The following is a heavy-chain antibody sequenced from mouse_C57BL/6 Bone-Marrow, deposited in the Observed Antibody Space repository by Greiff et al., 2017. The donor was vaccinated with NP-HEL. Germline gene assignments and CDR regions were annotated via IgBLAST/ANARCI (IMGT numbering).Heavy chain of an antibody. Sequence: QVQLKQPGAELVKPGASVKVSCKASGYTFTSYWMHWVKQRPGQGLEWIGRIHPSDSDTNYNQQFKGKATLTVDKSYSTVYMQLSSLTSDDSAVYYCAIEGSYDYGSSYLYYLDYWGQGTTLTVSS. V-gene: IGHV1-74*01. CDR1: GYTFTSYW. CDR2: IHPSDSDT. CDR3: AIEGSYDYGSSYLYYLDY. D-gene: IGHD1-1*01. J-gene: IGHJ2*01.